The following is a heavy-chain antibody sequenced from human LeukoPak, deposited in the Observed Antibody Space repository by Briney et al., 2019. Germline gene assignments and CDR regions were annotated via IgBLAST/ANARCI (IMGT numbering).Heavy chain of an antibody. Sequence: ASVKVSCKASGYTFTGHYIHWVRQAPGQGLEWMGWINPNNGDSNFAQKFQGRVTMARDTSINTAYMEISGLMSDDTALYFCARGSEWGKTVEHFQNWGQGTLVSVFS. J-gene: IGHJ1*01. CDR1: GYTFTGHY. CDR3: ARGSEWGKTVEHFQN. D-gene: IGHD1-14*01. V-gene: IGHV1-2*02. CDR2: INPNNGDS.